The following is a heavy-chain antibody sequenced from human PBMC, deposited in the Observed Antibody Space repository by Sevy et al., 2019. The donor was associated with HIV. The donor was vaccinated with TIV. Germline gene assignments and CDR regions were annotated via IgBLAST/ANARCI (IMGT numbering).Heavy chain of an antibody. D-gene: IGHD2-8*02. V-gene: IGHV3-30*02. CDR2: IRYDGSNK. Sequence: GGSLRLSCAASRFSFNGYGMHWVRQAPGKGLEWVVFIRYDGSNKYYADSVKGRFTISRDDSKNTLYLQMNSLRAEDTALYYCARGTPAFCTGGVCFNWFDPWGQGTLVTVSS. CDR1: RFSFNGYG. J-gene: IGHJ5*02. CDR3: ARGTPAFCTGGVCFNWFDP.